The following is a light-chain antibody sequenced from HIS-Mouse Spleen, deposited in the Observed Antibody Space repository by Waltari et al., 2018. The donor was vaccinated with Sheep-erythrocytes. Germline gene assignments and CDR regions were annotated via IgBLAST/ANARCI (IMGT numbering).Light chain of an antibody. CDR2: DAS. J-gene: IGKJ1*01. V-gene: IGKV1D-13*01. Sequence: AIQLTQSTSSLSASVGDRVTITCRASQGISSALAWYQQKPGKAPKLLIYDASSLESGVPSRFSGSGSGTDFTLTISSLQPEDFATNYCQQFNNYPRTFGQGTKVEIK. CDR1: QGISSA. CDR3: QQFNNYPRT.